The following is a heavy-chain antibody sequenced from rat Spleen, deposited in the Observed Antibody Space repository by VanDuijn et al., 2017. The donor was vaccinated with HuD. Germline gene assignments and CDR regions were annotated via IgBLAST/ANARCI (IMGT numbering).Heavy chain of an antibody. CDR1: GFTFSDYY. CDR2: ISYDGSST. D-gene: IGHD1-12*01. Sequence: EVQLVESDGGLVQPGRSLKLSCAASGFTFSDYYMAWVRQAPTKGLEWVATISYDGSSTFYRDSVKGRFIISRDNAKDTLYLQMNSLRSEDTATYYCTTTGYEDYWGQGVMVTVSS. CDR3: TTTGYEDY. J-gene: IGHJ2*01. V-gene: IGHV5-20*01.